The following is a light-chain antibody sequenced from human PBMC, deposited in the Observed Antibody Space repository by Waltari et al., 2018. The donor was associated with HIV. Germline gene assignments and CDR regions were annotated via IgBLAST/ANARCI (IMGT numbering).Light chain of an antibody. V-gene: IGLV1-47*01. CDR2: KND. J-gene: IGLJ2*01. CDR1: TSDIGHNY. CDR3: AAWDDIRSGWI. Sequence: QSVLTQTPSASGTPGQRVTISCSESTSDIGHNYVYGFQQFPGTPPKVLIDKNDQRPSGVSDRFSASKSGTSASLAISGLRTEDESDFYCAAWDDIRSGWIFGGGTKLTVL.